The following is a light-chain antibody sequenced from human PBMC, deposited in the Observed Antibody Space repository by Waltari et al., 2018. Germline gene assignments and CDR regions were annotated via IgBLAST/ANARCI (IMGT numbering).Light chain of an antibody. J-gene: IGKJ5*01. Sequence: ELVLTQSPATLSLSPGERATLSCRASQSVSSYLAWYQQKPGQAPRLLIYDASNRATGIPARFSGSGSGTDFTLTISSLEPEDFAVYYCQQRSNWPPGPFGQGTRLEIK. CDR2: DAS. CDR3: QQRSNWPPGP. CDR1: QSVSSY. V-gene: IGKV3-11*01.